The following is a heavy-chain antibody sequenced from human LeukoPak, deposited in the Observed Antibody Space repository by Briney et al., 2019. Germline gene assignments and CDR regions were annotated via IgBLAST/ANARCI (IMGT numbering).Heavy chain of an antibody. CDR2: IIPIFGTA. Sequence: ASVKVSCKASGGTFSSYAISWVRQAPGQGLEWMGGIIPIFGTANYAQKFQGRVTITADKSTSTAYMELSSLRSEDTAVYYCARDLHAVAGYYYGMDVWGKGTTVTVSS. CDR3: ARDLHAVAGYYYGMDV. CDR1: GGTFSSYA. J-gene: IGHJ6*04. V-gene: IGHV1-69*06. D-gene: IGHD6-19*01.